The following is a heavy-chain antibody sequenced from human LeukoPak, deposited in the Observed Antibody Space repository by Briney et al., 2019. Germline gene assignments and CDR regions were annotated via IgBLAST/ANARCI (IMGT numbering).Heavy chain of an antibody. CDR3: AMSPWQYSFDF. CDR1: GFTFFNYA. J-gene: IGHJ4*02. Sequence: SGGSLRLSCAASGFTFFNYAMSWVRQSPGKGLEWVSIISGSGGNTNYADSVKGRFTISRDNYKNTLFLQMSSLRVEDTAVYYCAMSPWQYSFDFWGQGTLVTVSS. CDR2: ISGSGGNT. D-gene: IGHD2/OR15-2a*01. V-gene: IGHV3-23*01.